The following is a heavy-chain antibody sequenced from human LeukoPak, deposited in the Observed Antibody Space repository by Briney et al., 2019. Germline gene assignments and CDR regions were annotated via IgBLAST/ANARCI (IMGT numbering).Heavy chain of an antibody. CDR3: ASTRDSSGYYPHYFDY. J-gene: IGHJ4*02. CDR1: GFTFSDYY. D-gene: IGHD3-22*01. CDR2: ISSSGSTI. Sequence: GGSLRLSCAASGFTFSDYYMSWIRQAPGKGLEWVSYISSSGSTIYYADSVKGRFTISRDNAKNSLYLQMNSLRAEDTAVYYCASTRDSSGYYPHYFDYWGQGALVTVSS. V-gene: IGHV3-11*01.